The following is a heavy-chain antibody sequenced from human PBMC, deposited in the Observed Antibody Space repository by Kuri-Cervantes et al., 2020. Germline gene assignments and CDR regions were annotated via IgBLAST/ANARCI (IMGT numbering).Heavy chain of an antibody. D-gene: IGHD3/OR15-3a*01. J-gene: IGHJ4*02. CDR3: ASAFFGLVITPYFDY. CDR1: IGSFSSYF. V-gene: IGHV4-34*01. Sequence: GSLRLSCDVYIGSFSSYFWSWIRQSPGKGLEWIGEINHRGSTNYNPSLMGRVTISGDTSKKQFSLNLNPVTAADTAVYYCASAFFGLVITPYFDYWGQGTQVTVSS. CDR2: INHRGST.